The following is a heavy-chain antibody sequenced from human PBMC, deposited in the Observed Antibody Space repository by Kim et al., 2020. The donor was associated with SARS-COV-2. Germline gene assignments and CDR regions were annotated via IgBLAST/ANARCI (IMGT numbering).Heavy chain of an antibody. J-gene: IGHJ4*02. Sequence: GGSLRLSCTTSGFTFTGYAMSWVRQAPGKGLEWVSSIDGSDGTTYYVDSVKGRFTISRDTSKNTLYLQMNRLGADDAAVYYCMKGGWGWIWDHWGQGTRVTGAS. CDR3: MKGGWGWIWDH. CDR2: IDGSDGTT. CDR1: GFTFTGYA. V-gene: IGHV3-23*01. D-gene: IGHD2-2*03.